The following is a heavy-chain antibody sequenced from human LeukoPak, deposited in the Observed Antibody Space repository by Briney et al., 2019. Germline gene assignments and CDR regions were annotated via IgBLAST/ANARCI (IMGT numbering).Heavy chain of an antibody. J-gene: IGHJ5*02. V-gene: IGHV3-23*01. D-gene: IGHD4-23*01. CDR3: ARDQNGGNRFDP. CDR1: GFTFSSYA. Sequence: GGSLRLSCTASGFTFSSYAMNWVRQAPGRGLEWVSGIGGSGGTTYYADSVKDRFTISRDNSKNTLYLQMNSLRADDTAVYYCARDQNGGNRFDPWGQGTLVTVSS. CDR2: IGGSGGTT.